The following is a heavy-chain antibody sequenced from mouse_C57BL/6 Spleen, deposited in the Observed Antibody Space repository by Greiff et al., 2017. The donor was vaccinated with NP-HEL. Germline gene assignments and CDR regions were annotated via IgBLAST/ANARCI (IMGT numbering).Heavy chain of an antibody. J-gene: IGHJ1*03. CDR3: ARGGYDYDVWYFDV. V-gene: IGHV1-80*01. Sequence: QVQLQQSGAELVKPGASVKISCKASGYAFSSYWMNWVKQRPGKGLEWIGQIYPGDGDTNYNGKFKGKATLTADKSSSTAYMQLSSLTSEDSAVYCCARGGYDYDVWYFDVWGTGTTVTVSS. CDR1: GYAFSSYW. CDR2: IYPGDGDT. D-gene: IGHD2-4*01.